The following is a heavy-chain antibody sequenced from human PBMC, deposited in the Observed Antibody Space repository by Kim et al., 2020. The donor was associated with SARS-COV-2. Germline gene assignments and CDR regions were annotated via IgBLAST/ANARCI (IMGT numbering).Heavy chain of an antibody. CDR3: AKDLSIAARPPRYYYYYGMDV. V-gene: IGHV3-30*18. CDR1: GFTFSSYG. J-gene: IGHJ6*02. CDR2: ISYDGSNK. D-gene: IGHD6-6*01. Sequence: GGSLRLSCAASGFTFSSYGMHWVRQAPGKGLEWVAVISYDGSNKYYADSVKGRFTISRDNSKNTLYLQMNSLRAEDTAVYYCAKDLSIAARPPRYYYYYGMDVWGQGTTVTVSS.